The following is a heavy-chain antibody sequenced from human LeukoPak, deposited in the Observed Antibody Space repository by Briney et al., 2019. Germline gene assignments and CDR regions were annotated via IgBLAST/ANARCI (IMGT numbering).Heavy chain of an antibody. CDR1: GYTFTAYY. J-gene: IGHJ4*02. CDR3: ARDTSYYDKSLTY. V-gene: IGHV1-2*02. D-gene: IGHD3-22*01. CDR2: INPNSGGT. Sequence: ASVKVSCKASGYTFTAYYIHWVRQAPGQGLEWMGWINPNSGGTNYAQKSQGRVTITRDTSITTAYMELSRLGSDDTAVYYCARDTSYYDKSLTYWGQGTLVTVSS.